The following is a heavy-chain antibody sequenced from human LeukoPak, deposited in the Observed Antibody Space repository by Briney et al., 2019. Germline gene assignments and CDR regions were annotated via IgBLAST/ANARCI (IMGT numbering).Heavy chain of an antibody. V-gene: IGHV1-69*04. CDR2: IIPILGIA. Sequence: GASVKVSCKASGGTFSSYAISWVRQAPGQGLEWMGRIIPILGIANYAQKFQGRVTITADKSTSTAYMELSSLRSEDTAVYYCARDNIVVVTTLPYYYYGMDVWGQGTTVTVSS. J-gene: IGHJ6*02. D-gene: IGHD2-21*02. CDR1: GGTFSSYA. CDR3: ARDNIVVVTTLPYYYYGMDV.